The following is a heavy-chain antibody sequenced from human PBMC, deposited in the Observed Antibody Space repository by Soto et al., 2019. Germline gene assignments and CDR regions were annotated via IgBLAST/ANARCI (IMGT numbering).Heavy chain of an antibody. V-gene: IGHV1-24*01. CDR3: ATGFLGYTYGRGGDY. D-gene: IGHD5-18*01. J-gene: IGHJ4*02. Sequence: ASVKVSCKVSGYSLTELSMHWVRQAPGKGLEWMGGFDPEDDETIYAQKFQGRVTITEDTSTDTAYMELSSLRSDDTAVYFCATGFLGYTYGRGGDYWGQGTLVTVSS. CDR2: FDPEDDET. CDR1: GYSLTELS.